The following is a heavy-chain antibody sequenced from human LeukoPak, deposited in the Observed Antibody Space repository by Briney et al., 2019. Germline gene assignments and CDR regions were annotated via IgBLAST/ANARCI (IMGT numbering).Heavy chain of an antibody. CDR2: INPNSGGT. Sequence: GASVKVSCKASGYSLTDYYMHRVHQAPGQGLEWMGWINPNSGGTNYAQKFQGRVTMTRDTSISTAYMELSRLRSDDTAVYYCARAPRRELLSCPYWGQGTLVTVSS. D-gene: IGHD1-26*01. CDR1: GYSLTDYY. J-gene: IGHJ4*02. CDR3: ARAPRRELLSCPY. V-gene: IGHV1-2*02.